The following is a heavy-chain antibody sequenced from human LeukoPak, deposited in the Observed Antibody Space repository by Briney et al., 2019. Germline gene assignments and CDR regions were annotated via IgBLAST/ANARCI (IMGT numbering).Heavy chain of an antibody. V-gene: IGHV4-34*01. D-gene: IGHD6-13*01. CDR2: INHSGST. CDR1: GGSFSGYY. CDR3: ARRRMAATDY. Sequence: SETLSLTCAVYGGSFSGYYWSWIRQPPGKGLEWIGEINHSGSTNYNPSLKSRVTISVDTSKNQFSLKLSSVTAADTAVYYCARRRMAATDYWGQGTLVTVSS. J-gene: IGHJ4*02.